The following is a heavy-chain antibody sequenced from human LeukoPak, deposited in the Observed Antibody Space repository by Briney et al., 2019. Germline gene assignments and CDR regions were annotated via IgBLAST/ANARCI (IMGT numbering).Heavy chain of an antibody. CDR1: GFTFSNDW. CDR3: ARAYGSETYYGY. Sequence: GGSLRLSCAAPGFTFSNDWMTWVRQAPGKGLEGVSYISNSGSDIYYEDSVKGRFTISRDNAKNSLYLLMSSLRAEDTAVYYCARAYGSETYYGYWGQGTLVTVSS. V-gene: IGHV3-21*05. D-gene: IGHD3-10*01. CDR2: ISNSGSDI. J-gene: IGHJ4*02.